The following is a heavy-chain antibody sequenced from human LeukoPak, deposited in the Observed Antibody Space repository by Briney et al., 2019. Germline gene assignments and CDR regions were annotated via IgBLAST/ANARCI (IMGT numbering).Heavy chain of an antibody. CDR2: IKKDGREI. D-gene: IGHD3-9*01. Sequence: GGSLRLSCVASGFTFSRHWMAWVRQAPGKGLEWVANIKKDGREIYYMDSVKGRFTISRDNAKNSLYLQMNSLRAEDTAVYYCAKTPASRFFDSRQYYFDYWGQGTLVTVSS. V-gene: IGHV3-7*01. CDR1: GFTFSRHW. CDR3: AKTPASRFFDSRQYYFDY. J-gene: IGHJ4*02.